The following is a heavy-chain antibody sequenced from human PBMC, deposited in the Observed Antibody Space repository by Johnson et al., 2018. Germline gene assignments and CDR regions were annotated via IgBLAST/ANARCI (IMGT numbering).Heavy chain of an antibody. CDR3: AKRVAFTATPYFYLDV. D-gene: IGHD2-15*01. CDR1: GFTFSSYG. CDR2: IWPDGGNK. V-gene: IGHV3-33*06. Sequence: VQLVESGGGVVQPGRSLTLSCAASGFTFSSYGMHWVRQPPGKGLEWVAVIWPDGGNKFYTDSVKGRFTISRDNSKNTLYLQMDSLRAEDTALYYCAKRVAFTATPYFYLDVVGTVTTVTVSS. J-gene: IGHJ6*03.